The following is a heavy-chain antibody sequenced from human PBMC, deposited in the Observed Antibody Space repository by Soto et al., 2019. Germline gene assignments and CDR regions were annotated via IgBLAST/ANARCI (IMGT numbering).Heavy chain of an antibody. V-gene: IGHV3-21*01. CDR1: GFTFSSYS. Sequence: EVQLVESGGGLVKPGGSLRLSCAASGFTFSSYSMNWVRQAPGKGLEWVSSISSSSSYIYYADSVKGRFTISRDNAKNSLYLQMNSLRAEDTAVYYCARDRGADIVVVPAAISKPNNYFDYWGQGTLVTVSS. J-gene: IGHJ4*02. D-gene: IGHD2-2*01. CDR3: ARDRGADIVVVPAAISKPNNYFDY. CDR2: ISSSSSYI.